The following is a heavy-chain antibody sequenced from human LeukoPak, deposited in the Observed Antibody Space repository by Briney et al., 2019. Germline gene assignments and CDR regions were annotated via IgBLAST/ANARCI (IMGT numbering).Heavy chain of an antibody. CDR2: IYHSGST. CDR3: ARGPRFIAVAGTTPYYYYGMDV. CDR1: RGSISSNYW. V-gene: IGHV4-4*02. Sequence: TSETLSLTCAVSRGSISSNYWWSWVRQPPGKGLEWIGEIYHSGSTNYNPSLKSRVTISVDKSKNQFSLKLSSMTAADTAVYYCARGPRFIAVAGTTPYYYYGMDVWGQGTTVTVSS. J-gene: IGHJ6*02. D-gene: IGHD6-19*01.